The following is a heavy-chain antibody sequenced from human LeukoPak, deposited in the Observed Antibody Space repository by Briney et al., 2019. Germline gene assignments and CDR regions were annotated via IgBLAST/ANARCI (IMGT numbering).Heavy chain of an antibody. CDR1: GGSISSYY. J-gene: IGHJ3*02. D-gene: IGHD3-22*01. V-gene: IGHV4-59*01. CDR3: ARVGSDSTGYSLFSFDI. Sequence: SETLSLTCTVPGGSISSYYWSWIRQPPGKGLEWIGYIYYSGSTNYNPSLKSRLTISVDTSKNQFSLKLTSVTAADTAVYYCARVGSDSTGYSLFSFDIWGQGTMVTVSS. CDR2: IYYSGST.